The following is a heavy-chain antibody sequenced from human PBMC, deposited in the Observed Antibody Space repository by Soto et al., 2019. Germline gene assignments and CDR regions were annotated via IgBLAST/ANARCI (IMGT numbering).Heavy chain of an antibody. CDR2: IYHSGST. CDR3: ARGAVAAIINWFDP. V-gene: IGHV4-4*02. Sequence: PSETLSLTCAVSGGSISSSNWWSWVRQPPGKGLEWIGEIYHSGSTNYNPSLKSRVTISVDKSKNQFSLKLSSVTAADTAVYYCARGAVAAIINWFDPWGQGTLVTAPQ. D-gene: IGHD6-19*01. CDR1: GGSISSSNW. J-gene: IGHJ5*02.